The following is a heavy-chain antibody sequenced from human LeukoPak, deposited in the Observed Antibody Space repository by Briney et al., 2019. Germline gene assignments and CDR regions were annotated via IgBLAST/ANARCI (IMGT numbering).Heavy chain of an antibody. CDR1: GYTLTELS. V-gene: IGHV1-24*01. CDR2: FDPEDGET. D-gene: IGHD3-22*01. J-gene: IGHJ4*02. Sequence: GASVEVSCKVSGYTLTELSMHWVRQAPGKGLEWMGGFDPEDGETIYAQKFQGRVTMTEDTSTDTAYMELSSLRSEDTAVYYCATLFHYDSSGYYFDYWGQGTLVTVSS. CDR3: ATLFHYDSSGYYFDY.